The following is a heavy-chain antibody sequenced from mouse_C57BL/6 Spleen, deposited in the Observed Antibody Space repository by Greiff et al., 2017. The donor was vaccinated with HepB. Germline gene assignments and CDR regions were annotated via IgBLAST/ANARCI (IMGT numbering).Heavy chain of an antibody. CDR1: GYTFTSYW. J-gene: IGHJ3*01. CDR2: IYPGNSDT. V-gene: IGHV1-5*01. CDR3: TRNPLGDYGSSPAWFAY. Sequence: EVQLQQSGTVLARPGASVKMSCKTSGYTFTSYWMHWVKQRPGQGLEWIGAIYPGNSDTSYNQKFKGKAKLTAVTSASTAYMELSSLTNEDSAVYYCTRNPLGDYGSSPAWFAYWGQGTLVTVSA. D-gene: IGHD1-1*01.